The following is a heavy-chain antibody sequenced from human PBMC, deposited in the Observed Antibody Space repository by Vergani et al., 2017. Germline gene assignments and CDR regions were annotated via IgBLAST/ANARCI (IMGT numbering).Heavy chain of an antibody. CDR3: AKHFRGWGIDY. CDR1: GFTLSNYD. J-gene: IGHJ4*02. V-gene: IGHV3-30*02. CDR2: IQFDGSNQ. Sequence: QVQLVESGGGVVQRGGSLRLSCPTSGFTLSNYDMQWIRQGPGKGLEFVAFIQFDGSNQYYADSVKGRFTLSRDFSKNTLYLQMNSLRTDDTATYYCAKHFRGWGIDYWGQGTQVIVSS. D-gene: IGHD3-16*01.